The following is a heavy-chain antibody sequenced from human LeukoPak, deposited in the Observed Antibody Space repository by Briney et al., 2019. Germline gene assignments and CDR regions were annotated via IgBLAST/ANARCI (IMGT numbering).Heavy chain of an antibody. D-gene: IGHD6-19*01. Sequence: PGGSLRLSCEASGFTFSSFGMHWVRQAPGKGLEWVAFIRRDGDVICYADSVKGRFTISRDNAKNSVYLQMNSLRAEDTAVYYCARDLVAGRRCLDYWGQGTLVTVSS. CDR1: GFTFSSFG. V-gene: IGHV3-30*02. J-gene: IGHJ4*02. CDR2: IRRDGDVI. CDR3: ARDLVAGRRCLDY.